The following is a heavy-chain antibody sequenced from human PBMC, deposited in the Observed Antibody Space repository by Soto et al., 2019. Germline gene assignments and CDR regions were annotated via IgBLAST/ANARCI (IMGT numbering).Heavy chain of an antibody. CDR3: AHSQHFYDGSAGYFDF. Sequence: SETLSLTCTVSGGSISSGDYYWSWIRQPPGKGLEWIGYIYYSGSTYYNPSLKSRVTISVDTSKDQFSLKLSSVTAAETATYYCAHSQHFYDGSAGYFDFWGQGTLVTVSS. V-gene: IGHV4-30-4*01. CDR2: IYYSGST. J-gene: IGHJ4*02. CDR1: GGSISSGDYY. D-gene: IGHD3-22*01.